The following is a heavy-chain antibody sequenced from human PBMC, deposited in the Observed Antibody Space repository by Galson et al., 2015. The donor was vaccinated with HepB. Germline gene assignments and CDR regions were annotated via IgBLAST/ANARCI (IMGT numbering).Heavy chain of an antibody. CDR1: GFTFSDYY. CDR3: ARVPLLTSRGYSGYDYSAFDI. V-gene: IGHV3-11*05. D-gene: IGHD5-12*01. CDR2: ISSSSSYT. Sequence: SLRLSCAASGFTFSDYYMSWIRQAPGKGLEWVSYISSSSSYTNYADSVKGRFTISRVNAKNSLYLQMNSLRAEDTAVYYCARVPLLTSRGYSGYDYSAFDIWGQGTMVTVSS. J-gene: IGHJ3*02.